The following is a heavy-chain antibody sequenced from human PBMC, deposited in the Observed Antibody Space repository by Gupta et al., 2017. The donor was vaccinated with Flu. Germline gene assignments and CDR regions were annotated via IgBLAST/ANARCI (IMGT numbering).Heavy chain of an antibody. J-gene: IGHJ4*02. CDR1: GSTFPPWC. Sequence: EVQLVGSGGGLLQPGGSLRLSCEAFGSTFPPWCLNWFRPPQGEGLEGISYISSTGNTKYYADSVRGRFANSRDDAKNSLYLQMNGLRAEDTAVYYCTREGLFWSGPDSWGQGALVIVSS. CDR2: ISSTGNTK. CDR3: TREGLFWSGPDS. V-gene: IGHV3-48*01. D-gene: IGHD3-3*01.